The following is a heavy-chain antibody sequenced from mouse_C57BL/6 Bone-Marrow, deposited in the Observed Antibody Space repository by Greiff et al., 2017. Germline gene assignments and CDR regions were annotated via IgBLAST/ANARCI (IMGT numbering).Heavy chain of an antibody. Sequence: EVQLQQSGPELVKPGASVKMSCKASGYTFTDYNMHWVKQSHGKSLEWIGYINPNNGGTSYNQKFKGKATLTVNKSSSTAYMELRSLTSEDSAIYYCARRGYDGSSYGWGFDVWGTGTTVTVSS. CDR3: ARRGYDGSSYGWGFDV. CDR1: GYTFTDYN. CDR2: INPNNGGT. V-gene: IGHV1-22*01. J-gene: IGHJ1*03. D-gene: IGHD1-1*01.